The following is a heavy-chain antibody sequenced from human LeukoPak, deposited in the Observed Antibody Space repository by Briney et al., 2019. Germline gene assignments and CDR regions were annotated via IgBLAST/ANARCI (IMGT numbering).Heavy chain of an antibody. J-gene: IGHJ4*02. Sequence: PGGSLRLSCAASGFTFSDYYMSWIRQAPGKGLEWVSYISSSGSAIYYADSVKGRFTISRDNAKNSLYLQMNSLRAEDTAVYYCARAHSSSWYVTAADYWGQGTLVTVSS. CDR2: ISSSGSAI. CDR3: ARAHSSSWYVTAADY. D-gene: IGHD6-13*01. CDR1: GFTFSDYY. V-gene: IGHV3-11*01.